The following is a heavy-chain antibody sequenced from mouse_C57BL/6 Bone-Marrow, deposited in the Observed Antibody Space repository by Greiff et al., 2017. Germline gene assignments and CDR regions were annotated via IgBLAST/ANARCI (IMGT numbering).Heavy chain of an antibody. V-gene: IGHV5-16*01. J-gene: IGHJ3*01. CDR2: INYDGSST. D-gene: IGHD1-1*01. CDR3: ASHYGSSPFAY. Sequence: EVQLQESEGGLVQPGSSMKLSCTASGFTFSDYYMAWVRQVPEKGLEWVANINYDGSSTYYLDSLKSRFIISRDNAKNILYLQMSSLKSEDTATDYCASHYGSSPFAYWGQGTLVTVSA. CDR1: GFTFSDYY.